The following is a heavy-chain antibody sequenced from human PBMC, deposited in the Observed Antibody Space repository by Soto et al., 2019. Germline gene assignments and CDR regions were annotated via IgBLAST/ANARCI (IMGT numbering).Heavy chain of an antibody. D-gene: IGHD3-22*01. CDR2: ITSSGAA. CDR3: AKGKSSVSARDFDP. CDR1: GFTFNNYA. Sequence: DVQLLESGGDLAQPGGSLRLSCEASGFTFNNYAIAWVRQAPGKGLEWVSGITSSGAAYYADSVKGRFTISRDNSKNTLYLQMNSLRAEDTAVYYCAKGKSSVSARDFDPWGQGTLVTVSS. J-gene: IGHJ5*02. V-gene: IGHV3-23*01.